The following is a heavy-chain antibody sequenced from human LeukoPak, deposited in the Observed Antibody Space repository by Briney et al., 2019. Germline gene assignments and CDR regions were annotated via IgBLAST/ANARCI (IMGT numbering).Heavy chain of an antibody. V-gene: IGHV4-34*01. J-gene: IGHJ4*02. D-gene: IGHD2-15*01. CDR3: ARGSSSGNSPRFFDY. CDR2: INHSGST. CDR1: GGSFSGYY. Sequence: SETLSLTCAVYGGSFSGYYWSWIRQPPGKGLEWIGEINHSGSTNYNPSLKSRVTISVDTSKNQFSLKLSSVTAADTAVYYCARGSSSGNSPRFFDYWGQGTLVTVSS.